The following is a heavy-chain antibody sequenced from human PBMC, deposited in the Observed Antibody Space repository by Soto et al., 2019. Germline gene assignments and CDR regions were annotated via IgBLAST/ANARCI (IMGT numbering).Heavy chain of an antibody. CDR3: AKRPGGGINSGGGISWTLDY. CDR2: INEGGTGA. CDR1: RFTFSSYV. J-gene: IGHJ4*02. V-gene: IGHV3-23*01. D-gene: IGHD6-13*01. Sequence: GGSLRLSCAASRFTFSSYVMNWVRQAPGKGLEWVSAINEGGTGADYADSVKGRFTISRDNSKNMLYLQMHSLTADDTAIYYCAKRPGGGINSGGGISWTLDYWGQGTLVTVSS.